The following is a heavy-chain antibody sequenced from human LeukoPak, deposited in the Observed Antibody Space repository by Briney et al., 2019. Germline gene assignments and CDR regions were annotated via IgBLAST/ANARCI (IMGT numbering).Heavy chain of an antibody. CDR1: GGSISSYY. Sequence: SETLSLTCTVSGGSISSYYWSWIRQPPGKGLEWIGYIYYSGSTYYNPSLKSRVTISVDTSKNQFSLKLSSVTAADTAVYYCARHENDFWSGYRFDPWGQGTLVTVSS. V-gene: IGHV4-59*04. J-gene: IGHJ5*02. CDR3: ARHENDFWSGYRFDP. CDR2: IYYSGST. D-gene: IGHD3-3*01.